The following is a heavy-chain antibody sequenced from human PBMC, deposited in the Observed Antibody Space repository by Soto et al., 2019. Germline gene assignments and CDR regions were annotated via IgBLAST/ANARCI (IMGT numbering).Heavy chain of an antibody. J-gene: IGHJ4*02. D-gene: IGHD3-16*02. CDR3: ARATRDYVWGSYRQNNVWYFDY. Sequence: PSETLSLTCTVSGGSISSGGYYWSWIRQHPGKGLEWIGYIYYSGSTYYNPSLKSRVTISVDTSKNQFSLKLSSVTAADTAVYYCARATRDYVWGSYRQNNVWYFDYWGQGTLVTVSS. CDR2: IYYSGST. CDR1: GGSISSGGYY. V-gene: IGHV4-31*03.